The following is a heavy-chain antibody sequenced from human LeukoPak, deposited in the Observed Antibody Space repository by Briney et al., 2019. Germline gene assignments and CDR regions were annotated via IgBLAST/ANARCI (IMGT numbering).Heavy chain of an antibody. CDR1: GFTFNNYA. J-gene: IGHJ4*02. CDR3: AREGSIVARTDY. Sequence: GGYLRLSCATSGFTFNNYAMHWFRQAPGKRLEWVAVVSYDGNREYYPDSVKGRFTISRDNSKNTLYLQMSGLKTEDTAVYYCAREGSIVARTDYWGQGALVIVSS. CDR2: VSYDGNRE. D-gene: IGHD2-15*01. V-gene: IGHV3-30-3*01.